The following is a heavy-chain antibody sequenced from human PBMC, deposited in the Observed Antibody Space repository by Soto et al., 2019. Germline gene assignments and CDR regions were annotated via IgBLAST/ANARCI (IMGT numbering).Heavy chain of an antibody. CDR2: IKSKAHGGTT. D-gene: IGHD3-22*01. CDR3: ASYRDSSGLRRYDY. CDR1: DFILSDAW. Sequence: EVQLEESGGGLIKPGESLTLSCAASDFILSDAWMKWVRQAPGKGLEWVCRIKSKAHGGTTDYAAPLKCRFTILRDESKHTLYLQMISLQTEDTAMYYCASYRDSSGLRRYDYWGQGALVTVSS. J-gene: IGHJ4*02. V-gene: IGHV3-15*07.